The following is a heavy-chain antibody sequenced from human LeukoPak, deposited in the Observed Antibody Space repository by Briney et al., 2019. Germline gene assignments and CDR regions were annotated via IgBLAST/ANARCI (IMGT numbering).Heavy chain of an antibody. CDR2: IYTSGSI. CDR1: GGSISNNY. D-gene: IGHD2-2*01. Sequence: PSETLSLTCTVSGGSISNNYWNWIRQPAGKGLEWIGRIYTSGSIDYNSSFESRVTMSVDTSKNQFSLRLSSVTAADTAVYYCARKYCSTTSCLFDNWGQGTLVTVSS. V-gene: IGHV4-4*07. CDR3: ARKYCSTTSCLFDN. J-gene: IGHJ4*02.